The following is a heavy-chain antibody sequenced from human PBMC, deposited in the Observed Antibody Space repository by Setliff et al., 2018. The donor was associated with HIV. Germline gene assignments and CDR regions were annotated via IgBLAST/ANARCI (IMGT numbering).Heavy chain of an antibody. CDR2: INTYNGNT. Sequence: ASVKVSCKASGYNFVGYGINWLRQAPGQGLEWMGWINTYNGNTKYGQKFQGSVTMTTDTSTSTVYMELRNLRSDDTAVYFCARGGPARVALLYWFDPWGQGALVTVSS. D-gene: IGHD2-21*01. J-gene: IGHJ5*02. V-gene: IGHV1-18*01. CDR3: ARGGPARVALLYWFDP. CDR1: GYNFVGYG.